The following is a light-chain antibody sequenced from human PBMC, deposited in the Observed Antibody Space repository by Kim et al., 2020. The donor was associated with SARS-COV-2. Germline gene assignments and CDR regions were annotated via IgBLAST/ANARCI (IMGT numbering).Light chain of an antibody. J-gene: IGLJ2*01. V-gene: IGLV3-19*01. Sequence: LGQTDRITCQGDSLRSYYANWYQQKPGQAPVLVIYGKNNRPSGIPDRFSGSSSGNPASLTITGAQAEDEADYYCNSRDSSGNHLVVFGGGTQLTVL. CDR2: GKN. CDR3: NSRDSSGNHLVV. CDR1: SLRSYY.